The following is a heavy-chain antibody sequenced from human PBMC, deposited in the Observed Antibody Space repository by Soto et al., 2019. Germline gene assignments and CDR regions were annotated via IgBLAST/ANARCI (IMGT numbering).Heavy chain of an antibody. CDR1: GYTFTSYG. V-gene: IGHV1-18*01. CDR3: ASLPRGSGSYYNVN. D-gene: IGHD3-10*01. CDR2: ISAYNGNT. Sequence: ASMQVSCKASGYTFTSYGISWVRQAPGQGLEWMGWISAYNGNTNYAQKLQGRVTMTTDTSTSTAYMELRSLRSDDTAVYYCASLPRGSGSYYNVNWGQGTLVTVSS. J-gene: IGHJ4*02.